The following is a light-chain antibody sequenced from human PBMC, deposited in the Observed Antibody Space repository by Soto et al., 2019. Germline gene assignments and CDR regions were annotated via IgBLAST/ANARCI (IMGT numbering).Light chain of an antibody. CDR2: GNN. CDR1: SSNIGAGYD. V-gene: IGLV1-40*01. J-gene: IGLJ1*01. Sequence: QSVLTQPPSVSGAPGQRVTISCTGSSSNIGAGYDVHWYQQVPGTAPKLLIFGNNNRPSGVPDRFSGSKSATSASLAITGLQADDEADYYCASFTTSSTRVFGTGTKLTVL. CDR3: ASFTTSSTRV.